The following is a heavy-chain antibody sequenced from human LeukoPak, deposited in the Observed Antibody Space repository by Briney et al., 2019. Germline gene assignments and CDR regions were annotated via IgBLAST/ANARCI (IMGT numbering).Heavy chain of an antibody. CDR1: GFTFRHYW. J-gene: IGHJ4*02. V-gene: IGHV3-7*04. CDR3: ARVVGTDEGADY. CDR2: IKPDGSEK. Sequence: PGGSLRLSCAASGFTFRHYWMNWVRQASGKGLEWVANIKPDGSEKRYADSVKGRFTISRDNAENSLYLQMNSLRAEDTAVYYCARVVGTDEGADYWGRGTLVTVSS. D-gene: IGHD1-7*01.